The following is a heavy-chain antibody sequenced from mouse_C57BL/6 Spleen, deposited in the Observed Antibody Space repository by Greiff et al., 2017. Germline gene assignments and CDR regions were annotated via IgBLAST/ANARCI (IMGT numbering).Heavy chain of an antibody. V-gene: IGHV1-64*01. CDR1: GYTFTSYW. CDR3: ARVSYSNYRFAY. D-gene: IGHD2-5*01. Sequence: VQLQQPGAELVKPGASVKLSCKASGYTFTSYWMHWVKQRPGQGLEWIGMIHPNSGSTNYNEKFKSKATLTVDKSSSTAYMQLSSLTSEDSAVYYCARVSYSNYRFAYWGQGTLVTVSA. J-gene: IGHJ3*01. CDR2: IHPNSGST.